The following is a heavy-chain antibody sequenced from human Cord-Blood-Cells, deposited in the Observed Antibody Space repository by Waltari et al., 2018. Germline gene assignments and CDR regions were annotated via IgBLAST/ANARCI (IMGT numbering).Heavy chain of an antibody. J-gene: IGHJ4*02. V-gene: IGHV3-66*01. CDR3: ARPRGGSSSGSWHYFDY. D-gene: IGHD3-10*01. CDR1: GFTVSSNY. CDR2: IYSGGST. Sequence: EVQLVESGGGLVKPGGSLRLSCAASGFTVSSNYMSWVCKAPGKGLEWVSVIYSGGSTYYADAVKGRFTIARDNSKNTLYLQMNSLRAEDTAVYYCARPRGGSSSGSWHYFDYWGQGTLVTVSS.